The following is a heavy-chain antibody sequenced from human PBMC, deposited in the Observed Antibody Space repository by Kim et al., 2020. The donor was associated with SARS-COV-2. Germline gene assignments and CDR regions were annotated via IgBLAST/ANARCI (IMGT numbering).Heavy chain of an antibody. V-gene: IGHV1-69*06. CDR3: ARGRSIDVPAPDNWFDP. CDR2: IIPIFGTA. CDR1: GGTFSSYA. J-gene: IGHJ5*02. D-gene: IGHD2-2*01. Sequence: SVKVSCKASGGTFSSYAISWVRQAPGQGLEWMGGIIPIFGTANYAQKFQGRVTITADKSTSTAYMELSSLRSEDTAVYYCARGRSIDVPAPDNWFDPWGQGTLVTVSS.